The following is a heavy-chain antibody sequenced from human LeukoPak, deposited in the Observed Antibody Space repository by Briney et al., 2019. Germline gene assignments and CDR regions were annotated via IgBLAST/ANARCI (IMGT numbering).Heavy chain of an antibody. CDR3: ARGSVKYYYGSGSYYNPYNFDY. V-gene: IGHV3-30-3*01. J-gene: IGHJ4*02. D-gene: IGHD3-10*01. Sequence: GRSLRLSCAASGFTFSSYAMHWVRQAPGKGLEWVAVISYDGSNKYYADSVKGRFTISRDNSKNTLYLQMNSLRAEDTAVYYCARGSVKYYYGSGSYYNPYNFDYWGQGTLVTVSS. CDR1: GFTFSSYA. CDR2: ISYDGSNK.